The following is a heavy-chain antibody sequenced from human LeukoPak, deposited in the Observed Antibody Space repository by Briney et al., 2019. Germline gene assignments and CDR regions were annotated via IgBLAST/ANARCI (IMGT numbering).Heavy chain of an antibody. D-gene: IGHD3-10*01. J-gene: IGHJ5*02. CDR2: ISYSGTT. CDR1: GGSMSSYY. V-gene: IGHV4-59*08. CDR3: ARHGSGTSLALYP. Sequence: SETLSLTCTVCGGSMSSYYWSWIRQSPGKGLEWVGCISYSGTTNYNPSLKSRVTISLGTSKNRFSLNLTSVTAADTAGYYCARHGSGTSLALYPWGQGTLVTVSS.